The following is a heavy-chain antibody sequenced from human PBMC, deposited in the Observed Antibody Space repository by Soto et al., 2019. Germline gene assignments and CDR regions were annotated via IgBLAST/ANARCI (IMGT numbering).Heavy chain of an antibody. CDR2: IKEDGSEK. J-gene: IGHJ4*02. Sequence: EVQLVESGGGLVQPGGSLRLSCAASGFTFSSYWMNWVRQAPGKGLEWVANIKEDGSEKYYVDSVEGRFTISRDNAKNSLYLQVNSLRAEDTAVYYCAREGPIAGSGGFDDWGQGTLVTSSS. V-gene: IGHV3-7*05. D-gene: IGHD6-13*01. CDR1: GFTFSSYW. CDR3: AREGPIAGSGGFDD.